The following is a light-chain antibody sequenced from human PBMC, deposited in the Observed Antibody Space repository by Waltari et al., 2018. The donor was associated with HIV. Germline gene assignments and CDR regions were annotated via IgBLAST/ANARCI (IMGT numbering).Light chain of an antibody. V-gene: IGLV2-14*01. CDR3: CSFGGSNTKV. J-gene: IGLJ1*01. CDR2: EVR. CDR1: ASTVARYNY. Sequence: QPALPQPPSLSGSPGHPFPISCPGPASTVARYNYFPWYQQHPGKAPKLIIYEVRNRPAGVSNRFSASKSGNMATLTISGLQPDDEADYHCCSFGGSNTKVFGTGTKVTVL.